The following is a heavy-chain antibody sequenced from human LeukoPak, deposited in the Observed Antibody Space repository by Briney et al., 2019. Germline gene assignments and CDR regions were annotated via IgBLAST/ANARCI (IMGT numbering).Heavy chain of an antibody. Sequence: SETLSLTCAVYGGSFSGYYWSWIRQPPGKGLEWIGYIYYSESANYNPSLKSRVTISVDTSKNQFSLKLSSVTAADTAVYYCASHSTVVTPADHYYMDVWGKGTTVTVSS. CDR2: IYYSESA. D-gene: IGHD4-23*01. CDR1: GGSFSGYY. J-gene: IGHJ6*03. CDR3: ASHSTVVTPADHYYMDV. V-gene: IGHV4-59*12.